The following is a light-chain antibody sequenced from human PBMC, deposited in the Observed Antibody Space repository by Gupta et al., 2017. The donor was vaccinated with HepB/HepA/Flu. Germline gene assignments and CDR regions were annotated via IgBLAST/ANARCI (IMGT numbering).Light chain of an antibody. Sequence: DIQLTQSPSFLSASVGDRVTITCRASQGISSYLAWYQQKPGKAPKLLIYAASTLQSGVPSRFSGSGYGTEFTLTISSRQPEDFATYYCQQRNSYPRCSFGQGTKLEIK. J-gene: IGKJ2*04. V-gene: IGKV1-9*01. CDR3: QQRNSYPRCS. CDR2: AAS. CDR1: QGISSY.